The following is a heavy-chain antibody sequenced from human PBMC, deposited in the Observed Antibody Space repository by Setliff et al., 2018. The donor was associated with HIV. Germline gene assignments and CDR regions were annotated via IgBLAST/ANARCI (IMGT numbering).Heavy chain of an antibody. V-gene: IGHV4-39*01. CDR1: GGSISSSSHY. J-gene: IGHJ3*02. D-gene: IGHD5-18*01. CDR2: IYFSGST. CDR3: ARHRYTYGTPPAFDI. Sequence: PSETLSLTCTVSGGSISSSSHYWGWIRQPPGKGLEWIGSIYFSGSTYYNPSLKSRVTISVDTSKNQFSLKLSSVTAADTAVYYCARHRYTYGTPPAFDIWGRGTVVTVSS.